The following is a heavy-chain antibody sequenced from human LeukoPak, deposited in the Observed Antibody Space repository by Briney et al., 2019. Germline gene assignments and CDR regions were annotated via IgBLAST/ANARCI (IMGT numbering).Heavy chain of an antibody. CDR3: ARSPYGSGSYYDFWYFDL. V-gene: IGHV4-39*07. Sequence: SGTLSLTCTVSGGSISSSSYYWGWIRQPPGKGLEWLGSIYYSGSTHYNPALKSRVTISVDTSKNQFSLNLSSVTAADTAVYYCARSPYGSGSYYDFWYFDLWGRGTLVTVSS. J-gene: IGHJ2*01. CDR1: GGSISSSSYY. D-gene: IGHD3-10*01. CDR2: IYYSGST.